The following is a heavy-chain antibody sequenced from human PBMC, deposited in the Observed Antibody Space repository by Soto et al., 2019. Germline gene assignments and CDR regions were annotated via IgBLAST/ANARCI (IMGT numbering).Heavy chain of an antibody. J-gene: IGHJ3*02. CDR1: GGSISSSSYY. Sequence: SETLSLTCTVSGGSISSSSYYWTWIRQPPGTGLEWIGEINHSGSTNYNPSLKSRVTISVDTSKNQFSLKLTSVTAADTAVYYCARDADSRPYYYGTPGNDAFDIWGQGTMVTVSS. CDR3: ARDADSRPYYYGTPGNDAFDI. CDR2: INHSGST. V-gene: IGHV4-39*07. D-gene: IGHD3-22*01.